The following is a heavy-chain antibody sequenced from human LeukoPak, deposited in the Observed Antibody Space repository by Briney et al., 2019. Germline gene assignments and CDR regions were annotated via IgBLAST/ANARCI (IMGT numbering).Heavy chain of an antibody. D-gene: IGHD2-8*01. V-gene: IGHV4-4*02. J-gene: IGHJ6*02. CDR3: ARDNGAIRAYYYHGMDV. Sequence: PSETLSLTCAVSGGSISSRNWWSWVRQPPGEGLEWIGEIYHSGSINYNPSLKSRVTISVDKSKNQLSLRLTSVTAADTAVYYFARDNGAIRAYYYHGMDVWGQGTTVTVSS. CDR1: GGSISSRNW. CDR2: IYHSGSI.